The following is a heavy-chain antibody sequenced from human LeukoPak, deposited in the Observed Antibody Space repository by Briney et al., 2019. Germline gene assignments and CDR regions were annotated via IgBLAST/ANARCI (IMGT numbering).Heavy chain of an antibody. J-gene: IGHJ5*02. D-gene: IGHD2-2*02. Sequence: ASVKVSCKASGYTFTGYYMHWVRQAPGQGLEWMGWINPNSGGTNYAQKFQGRVTMTWDTSISTAYMELSRLRSDDTAVYYCASECSSTSCYKGFDPWGQGTLVTVSS. CDR2: INPNSGGT. V-gene: IGHV1-2*02. CDR3: ASECSSTSCYKGFDP. CDR1: GYTFTGYY.